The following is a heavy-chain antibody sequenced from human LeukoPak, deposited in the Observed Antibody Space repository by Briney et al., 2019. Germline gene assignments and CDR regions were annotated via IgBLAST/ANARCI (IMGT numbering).Heavy chain of an antibody. D-gene: IGHD2-21*02. CDR1: GGSISSSSYY. V-gene: IGHV4-39*07. CDR2: IYYSGST. J-gene: IGHJ5*02. Sequence: SETLSLTCTVSGGSISSSSYYWGWIRQPPGKGLEWIGSIYYSGSTCYNPSLKSRVTISVDTSKNQFSLKLSSVTAADTAVYYCARTLAYCGGDCSFDPWGQGTLVTVSS. CDR3: ARTLAYCGGDCSFDP.